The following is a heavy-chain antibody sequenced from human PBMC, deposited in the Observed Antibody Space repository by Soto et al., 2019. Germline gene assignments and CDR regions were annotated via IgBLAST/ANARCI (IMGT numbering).Heavy chain of an antibody. V-gene: IGHV4-39*01. CDR2: IYYSGST. CDR1: GGSISSSSYY. J-gene: IGHJ3*02. Sequence: QLQLQESGPGLVKPSETLSLTCTVSGGSISSSSYYWGWIRQPPGKGLEWIGSIYYSGSTYYNPSLKSRVLISVDTSKNQFSLKLSSVTAADTALYYCARHGEGYCSGGSCYFLSSNDAFDIWGQGTMVTVSS. D-gene: IGHD2-15*01. CDR3: ARHGEGYCSGGSCYFLSSNDAFDI.